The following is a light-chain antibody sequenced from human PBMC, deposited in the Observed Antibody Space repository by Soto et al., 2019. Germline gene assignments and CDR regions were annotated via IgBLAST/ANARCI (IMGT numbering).Light chain of an antibody. CDR3: CSYAGSSYVV. Sequence: QSALTQPRSVSGSPGQSVTISCTGTNSDVGGYNYVSWYQQHPGKAPKLMIYDVNKRPSGVPDRFSGSKSGNTASLTISGLQAEDEADYYCCSYAGSSYVVFGGGTQLTVL. V-gene: IGLV2-11*01. CDR1: NSDVGGYNY. CDR2: DVN. J-gene: IGLJ2*01.